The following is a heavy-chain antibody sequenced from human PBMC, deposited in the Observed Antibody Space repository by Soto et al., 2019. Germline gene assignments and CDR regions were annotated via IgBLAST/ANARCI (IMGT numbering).Heavy chain of an antibody. CDR1: GFGFSTHA. D-gene: IGHD4-17*01. Sequence: PGGSLRLSCAASGFGFSTHALSWVRQAPGKGLEWLSSITNTGITTHYADSVKGRFTISRENSRNTLHLQMNNLRVDDTAVYYCAKGFDYGGTKNIDHWGQGTLVTVSS. J-gene: IGHJ4*02. V-gene: IGHV3-23*01. CDR2: ITNTGITT. CDR3: AKGFDYGGTKNIDH.